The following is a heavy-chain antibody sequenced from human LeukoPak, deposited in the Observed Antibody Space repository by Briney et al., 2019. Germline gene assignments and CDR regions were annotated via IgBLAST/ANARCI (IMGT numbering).Heavy chain of an antibody. CDR3: ARRYGSSDY. Sequence: GGSLRLSCAASGFTFSSYAMHWVRQAPGKGLEWVAVISYDGSNKYYADSVKGRFTISRDNSKNTLYLQMNSLRAEDTAVYYCARRYGSSDYWGQGTLVTVSS. D-gene: IGHD3-10*01. J-gene: IGHJ4*02. CDR2: ISYDGSNK. CDR1: GFTFSSYA. V-gene: IGHV3-30-3*01.